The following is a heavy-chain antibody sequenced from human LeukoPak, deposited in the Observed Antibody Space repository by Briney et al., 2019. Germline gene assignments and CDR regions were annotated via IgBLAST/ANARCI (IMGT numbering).Heavy chain of an antibody. Sequence: GGSLRLSCAASGFTFSSYAMSWVRQAPGKGLEWVSSISSSSSYIYYADSVKGRFTISRDNSKNTLYLQMNSLRAEDTAVYYCAKVISHSSGPWYYFDYWGQGTLVTVSS. J-gene: IGHJ4*02. CDR3: AKVISHSSGPWYYFDY. D-gene: IGHD6-19*01. CDR2: ISSSSSYI. CDR1: GFTFSSYA. V-gene: IGHV3-23*01.